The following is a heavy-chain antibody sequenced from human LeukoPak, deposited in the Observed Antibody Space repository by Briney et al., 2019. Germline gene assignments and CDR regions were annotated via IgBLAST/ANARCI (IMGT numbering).Heavy chain of an antibody. CDR1: GFTFSANA. V-gene: IGHV3-66*01. Sequence: PGGSLRLSCGASGFTFSANALSWVRQAPGKGLEWVSVIYSGGSTYYADSVKGRFTISRDNSKNTLYLQMNSLRAEDTAVYYCARDTGGIAVAYEGAFDIWGQGTMVTVSS. CDR2: IYSGGST. J-gene: IGHJ3*02. CDR3: ARDTGGIAVAYEGAFDI. D-gene: IGHD6-19*01.